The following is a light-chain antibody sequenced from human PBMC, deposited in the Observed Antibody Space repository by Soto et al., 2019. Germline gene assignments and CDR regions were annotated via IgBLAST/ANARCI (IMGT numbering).Light chain of an antibody. J-gene: IGKJ4*01. CDR2: GAS. CDR1: QSVSKNF. CDR3: QQYGSSHPT. V-gene: IGKV3-20*01. Sequence: EIVLTQSPGTLSLSPGERATLSCRASQSVSKNFLAWYQQKPGQAPRLLISGASNRATGIPDRFSGSGSGTDLSLTIDRLEPEDLALYFCQQYGSSHPTFGGGTKVAIK.